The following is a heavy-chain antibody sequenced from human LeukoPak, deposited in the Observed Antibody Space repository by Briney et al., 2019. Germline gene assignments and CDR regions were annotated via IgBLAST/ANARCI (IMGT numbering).Heavy chain of an antibody. CDR2: IYYSGST. D-gene: IGHD5-24*01. J-gene: IGHJ5*02. CDR3: ARADFSTIGFDP. V-gene: IGHV4-39*07. CDR1: GGSISSSSYY. Sequence: PSETLSLTCTVSGGSISSSSYYWGWIRQPPGKGLEWIGSIYYSGSTYYNPSLKSRVTISVDTSKNQFSLKLSSVTAADTAVYYCARADFSTIGFDPWGQGTLVTVSS.